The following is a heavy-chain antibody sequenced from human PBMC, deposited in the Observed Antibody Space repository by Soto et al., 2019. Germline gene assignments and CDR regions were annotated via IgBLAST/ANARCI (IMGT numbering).Heavy chain of an antibody. CDR1: GGTFSTFD. CDR2: IIPFFGTA. J-gene: IGHJ4*02. Sequence: GASVKVSCKTSGGTFSTFDISWVRQAPGQGLEWMGGIIPFFGTAEYSQKFEDRITITADESTNTVYMDLRSLTSEDTAIYYCARTAPMDAGDKYYYDFWGQGALVTVSS. D-gene: IGHD3-16*01. V-gene: IGHV1-69*13. CDR3: ARTAPMDAGDKYYYDF.